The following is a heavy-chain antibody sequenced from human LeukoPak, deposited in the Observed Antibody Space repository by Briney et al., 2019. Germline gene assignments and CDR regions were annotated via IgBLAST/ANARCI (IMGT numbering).Heavy chain of an antibody. D-gene: IGHD3-10*01. V-gene: IGHV4-38-2*02. CDR2: IYHSGST. Sequence: SETLSLTCTVSGYSISSGYYWGWIRQPPGKGLEWIGSIYHSGSTYYNPSLKSRVTISVDTSKNKFSLKLSSVTAADTAVYYCARGKETYYYGSGTPLGAFDIWGQGTMVTVSS. CDR3: ARGKETYYYGSGTPLGAFDI. CDR1: GYSISSGYY. J-gene: IGHJ3*02.